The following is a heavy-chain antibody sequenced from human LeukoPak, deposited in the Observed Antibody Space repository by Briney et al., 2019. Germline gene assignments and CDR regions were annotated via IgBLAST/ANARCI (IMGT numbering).Heavy chain of an antibody. V-gene: IGHV1-69*06. CDR3: LEGGEGY. D-gene: IGHD3-3*01. Sequence: GASVKVSCKSSGCTFGNHVVSWVRQAPGQGLEWMGKVTPLYETSDYAQKFQGRVTITANTSTTTVYMDLSGLTSEDTAIYYCLEGGEGYWGPGTLVIVSS. CDR1: GCTFGNHV. J-gene: IGHJ4*02. CDR2: VTPLYETS.